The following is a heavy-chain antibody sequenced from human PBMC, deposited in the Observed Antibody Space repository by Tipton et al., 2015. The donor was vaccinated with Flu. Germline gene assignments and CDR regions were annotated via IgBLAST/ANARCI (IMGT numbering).Heavy chain of an antibody. CDR3: TKGPGYNHGDSEN. D-gene: IGHD2-21*02. Sequence: QLVQSGAEMKKPGASVTVSCKASGYTFTSHGISWVRQAPGQGLEWMGWMNPNSGNTGYAQKFQGRVTMTRDTSTSTAYMELTSLRSVDTAVYYCTKGPGYNHGDSENWGQGTLVTFAS. V-gene: IGHV1-8*02. CDR2: MNPNSGNT. CDR1: GYTFTSHG. J-gene: IGHJ4*02.